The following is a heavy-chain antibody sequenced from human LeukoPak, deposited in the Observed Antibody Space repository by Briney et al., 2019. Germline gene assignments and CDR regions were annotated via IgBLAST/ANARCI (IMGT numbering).Heavy chain of an antibody. CDR3: ARDTPDIAAVAYNWFDP. V-gene: IGHV4-59*12. CDR2: IYYSGST. Sequence: ETLSLTCTVSGGSISSYYWSWIRQPPGKGLEWIGFIYYSGSTNYNPSLKSRVTMSVDTSKNQFSLKLSSVTAADTAVYYCARDTPDIAAVAYNWFDPWGQGTLVTVSS. J-gene: IGHJ5*02. D-gene: IGHD6-13*01. CDR1: GGSISSYY.